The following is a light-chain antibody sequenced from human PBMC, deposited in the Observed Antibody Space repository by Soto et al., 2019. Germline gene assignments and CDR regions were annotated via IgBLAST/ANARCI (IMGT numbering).Light chain of an antibody. V-gene: IGLV2-14*01. CDR1: RTDIGGYNY. CDR2: EVT. J-gene: IGLJ2*01. CDR3: QSYDSSLSGV. Sequence: QSALTQPASVSGSLGQSITISCTGTRTDIGGYNYVSWYQQYPGKAPKLVICEVTSRPSGISDRFSGSKSGNTASLTISGLQAEDEADYYCQSYDSSLSGVFGGGTQLTVL.